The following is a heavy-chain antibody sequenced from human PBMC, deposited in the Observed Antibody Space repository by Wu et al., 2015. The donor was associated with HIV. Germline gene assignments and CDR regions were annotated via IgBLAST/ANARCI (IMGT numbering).Heavy chain of an antibody. V-gene: IGHV1-69*14. CDR3: ARAPKYYYDSSGTPGWFDP. CDR1: GGTFSHYA. Sequence: QVQLVQSGAEVKKPASSVKVSCKTSGGTFSHYAINWVRQAPGQGLEWMGGILPTFGTADYAQKFQGRVTITADKSTSTAYMEINRLTSDDTAVYYCARAPKYYYDSSGTPGWFDPVGPGNSGHRLL. CDR2: ILPTFGTA. D-gene: IGHD3-22*01. J-gene: IGHJ5*02.